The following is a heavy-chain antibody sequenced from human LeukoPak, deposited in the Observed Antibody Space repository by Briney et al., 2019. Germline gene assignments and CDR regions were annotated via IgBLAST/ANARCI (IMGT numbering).Heavy chain of an antibody. J-gene: IGHJ3*01. CDR3: ARVDGTNSGTNAFDV. Sequence: ASVTVSCMTSGYRFNVYDILWVRQAPGHGLDYVGWISTYTGRANYAQKFQGRVSMITDTSTSTAYLELTNLTSSDTGLYYCARVDGTNSGTNAFDVWGLGTMVTVAS. CDR1: GYRFNVYD. D-gene: IGHD4-23*01. CDR2: ISTYTGRA. V-gene: IGHV1-18*01.